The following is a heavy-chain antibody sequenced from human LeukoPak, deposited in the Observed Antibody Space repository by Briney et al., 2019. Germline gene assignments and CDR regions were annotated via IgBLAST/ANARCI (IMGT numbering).Heavy chain of an antibody. CDR3: AGVLRYFDY. Sequence: SDTLSLTCAVYGGSFSGYYWSWLRQPPGKGLEWIGEINHSGSTNYNPSLKRRVTISVDTSKNQFSLKLSSVTAADTAVYYCAGVLRYFDYWGQGTLVTVSS. D-gene: IGHD3-9*01. V-gene: IGHV4-34*01. J-gene: IGHJ4*02. CDR2: INHSGST. CDR1: GGSFSGYY.